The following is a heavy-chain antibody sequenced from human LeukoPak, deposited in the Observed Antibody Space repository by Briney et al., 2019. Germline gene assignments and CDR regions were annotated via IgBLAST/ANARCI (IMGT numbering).Heavy chain of an antibody. CDR3: AKDRSGLDAFDI. CDR2: ISGSGGST. CDR1: GFTFSSYA. J-gene: IGHJ3*02. V-gene: IGHV3-23*01. D-gene: IGHD3-10*01. Sequence: PGGSLRLSCAASGFTFSSYAMSWVRQAPGKGLEWVSAISGSGGSTYYADSVKGRFTISSDNSKNTLYLQMNSLRAEDTAVYYCAKDRSGLDAFDIWGQGTMVTVSS.